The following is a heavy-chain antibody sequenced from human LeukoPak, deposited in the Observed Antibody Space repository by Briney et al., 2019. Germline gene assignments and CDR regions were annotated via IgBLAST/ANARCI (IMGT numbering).Heavy chain of an antibody. Sequence: SETLSLTCTVSGGSISSYYWSWIRQPPGKGLEWIGEINHSGSTNYNPSLKSRVTISVDTSKNQFSLKLSSVTAADTAVYYCASIQLAPVGVFDYWGQGTLVTVSS. CDR2: INHSGST. J-gene: IGHJ4*02. CDR1: GGSISSYY. D-gene: IGHD1-1*01. CDR3: ASIQLAPVGVFDY. V-gene: IGHV4-34*01.